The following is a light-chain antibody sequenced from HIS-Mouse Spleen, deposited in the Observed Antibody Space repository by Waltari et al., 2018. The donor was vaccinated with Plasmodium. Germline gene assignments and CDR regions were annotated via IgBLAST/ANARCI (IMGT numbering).Light chain of an antibody. CDR1: SGHSSYA. CDR3: QTWGTGMGV. CDR2: LNSDGSH. V-gene: IGLV4-69*01. J-gene: IGLJ2*01. Sequence: QLVLTQSPSASASLGASVTLTCTLSSGHSSYAIAWHPQQPEKGPRYLMKLNSDGSHSKGAGIPDRFSGSSSGAERYLTISSLQSEDEADYYCQTWGTGMGVFGGGTKLTVL.